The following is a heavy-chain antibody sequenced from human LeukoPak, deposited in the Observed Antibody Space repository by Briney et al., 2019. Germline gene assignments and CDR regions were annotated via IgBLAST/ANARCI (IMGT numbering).Heavy chain of an antibody. V-gene: IGHV4-59*04. J-gene: IGHJ4*02. CDR1: GGSISSYY. CDR3: ARHGFLEWLMGYYFDY. D-gene: IGHD3-3*01. Sequence: SETLSLTCTVSGGSISSYYWSWIRQPPGKGLEWIGYIYYSGSTYYNPSLKSRVTISVDTSKNQFSLKLSSVTAADTAVYYCARHGFLEWLMGYYFDYWGQGTLVTVSS. CDR2: IYYSGST.